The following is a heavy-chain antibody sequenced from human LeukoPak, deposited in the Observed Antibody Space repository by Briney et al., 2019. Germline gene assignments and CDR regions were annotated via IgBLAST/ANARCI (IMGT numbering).Heavy chain of an antibody. CDR3: ARAPYSSGGPTNHYYYYYMDV. CDR1: GGTFSSYA. J-gene: IGHJ6*03. D-gene: IGHD6-19*01. CDR2: IIPIFGTA. V-gene: IGHV1-69*13. Sequence: SVKVSCKASGGTFSSYAISWVRQAPGQGLEWMGGIIPIFGTANYAQKFQGRVTITADESTSTAYMELTSLRSEETAVYYCARAPYSSGGPTNHYYYYYMDVWGKGTTVTVSS.